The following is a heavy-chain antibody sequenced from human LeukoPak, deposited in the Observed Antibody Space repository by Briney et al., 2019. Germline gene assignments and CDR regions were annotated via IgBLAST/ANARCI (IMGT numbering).Heavy chain of an antibody. CDR1: GFTFSSYA. CDR3: AKAEGGDYYGSGSYYWDY. Sequence: GGSLRLSCAASGFTFSSYAMSWVRQAPGKGLEWVSAISGSGGSTYYADSVKGRFTISRDNSKNTLYLQMNSLRAEDTAVYYCAKAEGGDYYGSGSYYWDYWGQGTLVTVSS. V-gene: IGHV3-23*01. D-gene: IGHD3-10*01. J-gene: IGHJ4*02. CDR2: ISGSGGST.